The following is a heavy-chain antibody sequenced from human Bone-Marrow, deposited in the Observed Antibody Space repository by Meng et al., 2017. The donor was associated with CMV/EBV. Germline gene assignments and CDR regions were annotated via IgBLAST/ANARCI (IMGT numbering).Heavy chain of an antibody. V-gene: IGHV3-30-3*01. CDR2: ISYDGSHK. D-gene: IGHD6-6*01. J-gene: IGHJ6*02. CDR1: GFTLSTYA. Sequence: GGSLRLSCAASGFTLSTYAMHWVRQAPGKGLEWVAVISYDGSHKYYADSVKGRFTISRDNSKNTLYQQMNSLRAEDTAVYYCAGADQELVVEYYYYGMDVWGQGTTVTVSS. CDR3: AGADQELVVEYYYYGMDV.